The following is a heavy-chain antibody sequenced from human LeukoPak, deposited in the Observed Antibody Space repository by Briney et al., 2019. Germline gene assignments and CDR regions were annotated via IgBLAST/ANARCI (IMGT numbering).Heavy chain of an antibody. CDR2: IYYSGST. CDR3: AKAGVRYFDSSGLYVFDF. CDR1: GGSISSTSYY. D-gene: IGHD3-22*01. J-gene: IGHJ3*01. V-gene: IGHV4-39*01. Sequence: PSETLSLTCAVSGGSISSTSYYWAWIRQPPGKGLEWIGTIYYSGSTYHNPSLKSRVTISVDTSRNQFSLKLSSVAAAYTAVYYCAKAGVRYFDSSGLYVFDFWGQGTTVSVSS.